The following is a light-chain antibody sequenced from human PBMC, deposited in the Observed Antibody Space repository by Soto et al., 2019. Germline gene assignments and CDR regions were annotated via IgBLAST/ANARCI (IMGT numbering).Light chain of an antibody. CDR3: QQYATDPLT. CDR1: QSVGKNY. J-gene: IGKJ4*01. V-gene: IGKV3-20*01. CDR2: GAS. Sequence: EIVLTQSPGTLSLSPGEGATLSCRASQSVGKNYLAWYQHKSGQAPRLLIHGASNRATGIPARFSGSGSGTDFTLTISRLEPEDFVAYYCQQYATDPLTFGGGTKVE.